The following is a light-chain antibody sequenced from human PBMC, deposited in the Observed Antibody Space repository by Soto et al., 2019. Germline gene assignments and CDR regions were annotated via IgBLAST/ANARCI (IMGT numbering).Light chain of an antibody. J-gene: IGLJ2*01. CDR1: NSDVGSYHY. Sequence: QSALTQPPSASGSPGQSVTISCTGTNSDVGSYHYVSWYQQHPGKAPKLIIFEVSKRPSGVPDRFSGSKSGSTASLTVSGLQAEDEADYYCTSYAGGHVVLFGGGTQLTVL. CDR2: EVS. V-gene: IGLV2-8*01. CDR3: TSYAGGHVVL.